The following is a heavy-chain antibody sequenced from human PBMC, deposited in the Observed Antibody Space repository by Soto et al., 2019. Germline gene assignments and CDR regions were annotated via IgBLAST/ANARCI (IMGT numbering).Heavy chain of an antibody. D-gene: IGHD5-18*01. CDR3: ARHGGYGQGYYYYYGMDV. J-gene: IGHJ6*02. Sequence: PGESLKISCTGSGYSFTSYWIGWVRQMPGKGLEWMGIIYHGDSDTRNSPSFQGQVTISADKSISTAYLQWSSLKASDTAMYYCARHGGYGQGYYYYYGMDVWGQGTTVTVSS. CDR2: IYHGDSDT. V-gene: IGHV5-51*01. CDR1: GYSFTSYW.